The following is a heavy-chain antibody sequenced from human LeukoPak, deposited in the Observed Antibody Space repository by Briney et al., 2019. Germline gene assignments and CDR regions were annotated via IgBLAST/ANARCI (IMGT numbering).Heavy chain of an antibody. CDR2: ISGSGGST. V-gene: IGHV3-23*01. Sequence: PGGSLRLSCAASGFTFSSYAMSWVRQAPGKGLEWVSTISGSGGSTYYADSVKGRFTISRDNAKNSLYLQMNSLRAEDTAVYYCAREVGASEFDYWGQGTLVTVSS. J-gene: IGHJ4*02. CDR3: AREVGASEFDY. D-gene: IGHD1-26*01. CDR1: GFTFSSYA.